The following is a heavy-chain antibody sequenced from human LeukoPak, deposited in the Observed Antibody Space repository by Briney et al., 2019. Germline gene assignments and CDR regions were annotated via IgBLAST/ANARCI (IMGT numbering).Heavy chain of an antibody. CDR1: GGSISSYY. CDR3: AREGMIPGMDV. J-gene: IGHJ6*02. V-gene: IGHV4-59*01. D-gene: IGHD3-16*01. CDR2: IYNSGNT. Sequence: PSETLSLTCTVSGGSISSYYWSWIRQPPGKGLEWIGYIYNSGNTNFNPSLQSQVTISVDTSKNQFSLKLMSVTAADTAVYYCAREGMIPGMDVWGQGTTVIVSS.